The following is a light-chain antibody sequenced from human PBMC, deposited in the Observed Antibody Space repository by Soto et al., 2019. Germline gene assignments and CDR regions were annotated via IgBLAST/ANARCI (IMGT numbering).Light chain of an antibody. CDR2: GAS. V-gene: IGKV3-15*01. Sequence: EIVMTQSPATLSVSPGERATLSCRASQSVSSNLAWYQQKPGQAPRLLIYGASTRATGIPARFSGSGSGTEFTLTISSLQSEDFAVYDCQQYNNWPLLFGPGTKVDIK. CDR1: QSVSSN. J-gene: IGKJ3*01. CDR3: QQYNNWPLL.